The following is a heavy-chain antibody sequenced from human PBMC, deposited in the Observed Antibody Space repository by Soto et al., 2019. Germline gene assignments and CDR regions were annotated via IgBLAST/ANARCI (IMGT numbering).Heavy chain of an antibody. V-gene: IGHV3-72*01. D-gene: IGHD2-8*01. CDR3: ARGYCSNGVCYRYIDL. Sequence: VQLVESGGGLVQPGGSLRLSCAASGFTFSDHYMDWVRQAPGKGLEWVGRTRNKANSYTTEYAASVKGRFTISRDDSKNSLYLQMNSLKTEDTAVYYCARGYCSNGVCYRYIDLWGRGTLVTVSS. CDR2: TRNKANSYTT. J-gene: IGHJ2*01. CDR1: GFTFSDHY.